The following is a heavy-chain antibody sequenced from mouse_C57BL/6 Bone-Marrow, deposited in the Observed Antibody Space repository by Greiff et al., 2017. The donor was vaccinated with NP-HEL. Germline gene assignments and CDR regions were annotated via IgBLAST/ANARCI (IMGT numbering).Heavy chain of an antibody. Sequence: QVQLKQPGAELVKPGASVKMSCKASGYTFTSYWITWVKQRPGQGLEWIGDIYPGSGSTNYNEKFKSKATLTVDTSSSTAYMQLSSLTSEDSAVYYCARRYYYGSRAWFAYWGQGTLVTVSA. V-gene: IGHV1-55*01. CDR1: GYTFTSYW. J-gene: IGHJ3*01. D-gene: IGHD1-1*01. CDR3: ARRYYYGSRAWFAY. CDR2: IYPGSGST.